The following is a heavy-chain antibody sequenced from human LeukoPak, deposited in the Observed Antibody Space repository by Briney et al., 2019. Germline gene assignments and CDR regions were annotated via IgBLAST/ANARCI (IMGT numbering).Heavy chain of an antibody. V-gene: IGHV1-69*05. D-gene: IGHD3-9*01. CDR3: ARTLRYFDWLSINYYFDY. Sequence: SVNLSCKASGGTFSIYAISWVRHAPGQGLEWMGGIIPTFGTANYAQKSQGRVTITTDESTSTAYMELSSLRSEDTAMYHCARTLRYFDWLSINYYFDYWGQGTLVTVSS. CDR2: IIPTFGTA. CDR1: GGTFSIYA. J-gene: IGHJ4*02.